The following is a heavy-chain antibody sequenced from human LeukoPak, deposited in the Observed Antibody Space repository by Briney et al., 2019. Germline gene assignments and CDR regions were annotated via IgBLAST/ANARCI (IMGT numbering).Heavy chain of an antibody. CDR1: GFTFDDYA. J-gene: IGHJ6*03. CDR3: ARVRREMKRSLGRTTEYSYYYYMDV. V-gene: IGHV3-9*01. Sequence: SLRLSCAASGFTFDDYAMHWVRQAPGKGLEWVSGISWNSGSIGYADSVKGRFTISRDNAKNSVYLQMNRLRAEDTAVYYCARVRREMKRSLGRTTEYSYYYYMDVWGKGTTVTVSS. CDR2: ISWNSGSI. D-gene: IGHD1/OR15-1a*01.